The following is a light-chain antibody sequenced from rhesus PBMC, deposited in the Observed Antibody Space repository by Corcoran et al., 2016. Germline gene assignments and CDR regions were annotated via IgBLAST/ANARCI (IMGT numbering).Light chain of an antibody. CDR2: LVS. V-gene: IGKV2-78*01. CDR1: QSLLDSDGYNH. CDR3: IQSLQPPPFP. J-gene: IGKJ3*01. Sequence: DIVMTQTPLSLPVTAGEPASISCRSSQSLLDSDGYNHVHGYVQKPGQSPQLLIYLVSNRVSGVPDRFSGRGSGTDFTLQFSRVDAEDVAVYYCIQSLQPPPFPFGPGPKLDIK.